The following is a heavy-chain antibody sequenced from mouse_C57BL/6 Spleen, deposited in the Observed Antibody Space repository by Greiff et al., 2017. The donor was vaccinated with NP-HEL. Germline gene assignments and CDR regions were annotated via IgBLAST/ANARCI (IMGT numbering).Heavy chain of an antibody. V-gene: IGHV7-3*01. Sequence: EVMLVESGGGLVQPGGSLSLSCAASGFTFTDYYMSWVRQPPGKALEWLGFIRNKANGYTTEYSASVKGRFTISRDNSQSILYLQMNALRAEDSATYYCARWSGTYNFDYWGQGTTLTVSS. CDR1: GFTFTDYY. D-gene: IGHD4-1*01. CDR2: IRNKANGYTT. CDR3: ARWSGTYNFDY. J-gene: IGHJ2*01.